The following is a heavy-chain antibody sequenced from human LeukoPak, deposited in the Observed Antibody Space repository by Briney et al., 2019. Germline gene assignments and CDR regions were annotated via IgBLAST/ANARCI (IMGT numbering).Heavy chain of an antibody. CDR1: GYSISSGYY. D-gene: IGHD1-26*01. V-gene: IGHV4-38-2*02. Sequence: SETLSLTCTVSGYSISSGYYWGWIRQPPGKGLEWIGSIYHSGSTYYNPSLKSRVTISVDTSKNQFSLKLSSVTAADTAVYYCARDRLGGATPWGQGTLVTVSS. J-gene: IGHJ5*02. CDR3: ARDRLGGATP. CDR2: IYHSGST.